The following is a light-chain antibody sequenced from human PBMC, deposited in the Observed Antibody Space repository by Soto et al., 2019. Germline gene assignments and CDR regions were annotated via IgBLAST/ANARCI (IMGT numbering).Light chain of an antibody. Sequence: QSALTQPASVSGSPGQSITISCTGTSSDVGGYNYVSWYQQHPGKAPKLMIFDVSNRPSGVSNRFSGSKSGTTASLTISGLQAEDEADYDCSSYTSSSTLLYVFGTGTKLTVL. CDR3: SSYTSSSTLLYV. J-gene: IGLJ1*01. CDR2: DVS. CDR1: SSDVGGYNY. V-gene: IGLV2-14*01.